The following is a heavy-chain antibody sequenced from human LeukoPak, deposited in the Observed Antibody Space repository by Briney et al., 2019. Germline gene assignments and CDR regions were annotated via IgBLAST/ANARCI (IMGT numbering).Heavy chain of an antibody. CDR1: GFTVSSNY. J-gene: IGHJ4*02. CDR3: ARDQTVAGD. CDR2: IYTDGNT. V-gene: IGHV3-66*01. D-gene: IGHD6-19*01. Sequence: GGSLRLSCAASGFTVSSNYMTWVRQAPGQGLEWVSVIYTDGNTYYADSVKGRFTISRDNSKNTVYLQMNSLRAEDTAVYYCARDQTVAGDWGQGTLVAVSS.